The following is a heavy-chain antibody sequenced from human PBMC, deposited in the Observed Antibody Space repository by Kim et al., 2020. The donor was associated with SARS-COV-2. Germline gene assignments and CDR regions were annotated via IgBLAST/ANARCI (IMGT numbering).Heavy chain of an antibody. Sequence: GRFTISRDNSKNTLYLQMNSLRAEDTAVYYCANPIYDFWSGYTHDAFDIWGQGTMVTVSS. D-gene: IGHD3-3*01. J-gene: IGHJ3*02. V-gene: IGHV3-30*02. CDR3: ANPIYDFWSGYTHDAFDI.